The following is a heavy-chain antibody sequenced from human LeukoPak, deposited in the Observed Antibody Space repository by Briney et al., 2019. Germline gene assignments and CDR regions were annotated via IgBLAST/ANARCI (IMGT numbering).Heavy chain of an antibody. CDR2: ISYDGSTK. J-gene: IGHJ4*02. CDR1: GFTFNSFS. Sequence: GGSLRLSCATSGFTFNSFSMHWVRQAPGKGLEWVATISYDGSTKSYADSVKGRFTISGGNSKNTVYLQMNSLKTEDTAVYYCARDWWGYSSSWGLFDYWGQGTLVTVSS. D-gene: IGHD6-13*01. CDR3: ARDWWGYSSSWGLFDY. V-gene: IGHV3-30-3*01.